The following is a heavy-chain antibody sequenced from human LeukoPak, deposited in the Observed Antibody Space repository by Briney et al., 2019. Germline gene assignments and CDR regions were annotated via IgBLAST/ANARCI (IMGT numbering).Heavy chain of an antibody. V-gene: IGHV3-43D*03. D-gene: IGHD3-10*01. J-gene: IGHJ6*03. CDR3: TKDGGSGSYRNYYYYMDV. CDR2: ITWDGVNT. Sequence: GRSLRLSCAASGFTLDDYTMHWVRQAPGQGLEWVSLITWDGVNTLSAASVTGRFTISRDNNTNPLYLHMNTLRAEDTVFYYCTKDGGSGSYRNYYYYMDVWGKGTTVTVSS. CDR1: GFTLDDYT.